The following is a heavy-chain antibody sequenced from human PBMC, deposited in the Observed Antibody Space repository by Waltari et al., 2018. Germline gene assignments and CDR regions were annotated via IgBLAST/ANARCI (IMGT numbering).Heavy chain of an antibody. V-gene: IGHV3-72*01. CDR1: GFTFSDHY. Sequence: EVQLVESGGGLVQPGGSLRLSCAASGFTFSDHYMDWVRQAPGKGLEWVGRTRTKAKRYNKEYAGSVKGRFTISRDDSKNSMYLQMNSLKTEDTAVYYCARSEFDGPPFDYWGQGTLVTVSS. CDR3: ARSEFDGPPFDY. CDR2: TRTKAKRYNK. J-gene: IGHJ4*02.